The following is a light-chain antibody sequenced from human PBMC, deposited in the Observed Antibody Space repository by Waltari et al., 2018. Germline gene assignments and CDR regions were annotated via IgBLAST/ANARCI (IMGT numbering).Light chain of an antibody. Sequence: SYVLTQPPSVSVAPGEPASITRGGHNIHRHTVHWYRQRPGQAPVVVISYDNDRAAGIPERFSGSNSGNTATLTISRVEAGDEADYYCQVWDANTEPGVVGTGTEVTVL. V-gene: IGLV3-21*01. CDR3: QVWDANTEPGV. CDR2: YDN. J-gene: IGLJ1*01. CDR1: NIHRHT.